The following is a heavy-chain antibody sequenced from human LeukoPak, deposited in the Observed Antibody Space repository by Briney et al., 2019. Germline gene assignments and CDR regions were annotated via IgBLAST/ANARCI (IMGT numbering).Heavy chain of an antibody. D-gene: IGHD1-26*01. J-gene: IGHJ6*02. Sequence: SVKVSCKSSGGTFSSYAICWVRQAPAQGLEWMGRIFLILGIAYYAQKFQVRGTITADKSTSKAYMELNSLRSKDTAVYYCASMAVGATDHYYCYGMDLWGQGTTVTVSS. V-gene: IGHV1-69*04. CDR2: IFLILGIA. CDR1: GGTFSSYA. CDR3: ASMAVGATDHYYCYGMDL.